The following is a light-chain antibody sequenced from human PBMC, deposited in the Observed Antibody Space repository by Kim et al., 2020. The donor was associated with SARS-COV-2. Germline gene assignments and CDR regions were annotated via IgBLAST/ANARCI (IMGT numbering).Light chain of an antibody. J-gene: IGLJ1*01. CDR1: NIGGKS. CDR3: QVWASTNDHYV. Sequence: SYELTQPPSLSVAPGKTARITCGGDNIGGKSVHWYQQKPGQAPVLVIYYDSDRPSGIPERFSGSNSGNTATLTLSRVEAGDEADYYCQVWASTNDHYVFG. CDR2: YDS. V-gene: IGLV3-21*04.